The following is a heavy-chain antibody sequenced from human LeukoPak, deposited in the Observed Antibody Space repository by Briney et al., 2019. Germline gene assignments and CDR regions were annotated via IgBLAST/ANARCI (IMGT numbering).Heavy chain of an antibody. CDR2: ISSSSSTI. J-gene: IGHJ6*02. D-gene: IGHD6-13*01. Sequence: GGSLRLSCAASGFTFSSYSMNWVRQAPGKGLEWVSYISSSSSTIYYADSVKGRFTISRDNAKNSLYLQMNSLRDEDTAVYYCARDSSSWHYYYYYGMDAWGQGTTVTVSS. CDR3: ARDSSSWHYYYYYGMDA. V-gene: IGHV3-48*02. CDR1: GFTFSSYS.